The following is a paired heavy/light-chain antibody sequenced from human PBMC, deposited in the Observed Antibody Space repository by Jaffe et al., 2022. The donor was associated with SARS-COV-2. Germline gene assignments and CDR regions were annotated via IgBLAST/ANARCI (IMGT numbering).Heavy chain of an antibody. Sequence: QVQLVESGGGVVQPGRSLRLSCAASGFTFSSFGMHWVRQAPGRGLEWVAATWFDGSNTYYGDSVKGRFTISRDNSKNTVYLQMNSLRVEDTAVYFCAREGLPFGGVVVVTGDFDHWGQGTLVTVSS. J-gene: IGHJ4*02. D-gene: IGHD3-16*02. CDR3: AREGLPFGGVVVVTGDFDH. V-gene: IGHV3-33*01. CDR1: GFTFSSFG. CDR2: TWFDGSNT.
Light chain of an antibody. J-gene: IGKJ5*01. CDR1: QSLLHSDDGNTY. Sequence: DIVMTQTPLSLPVTPGEPASISCRSSQSLLHSDDGNTYLDWYLQKPGQSPQVLIYTFSYRASGVPDRFSVSGSGTDFTLNISRVEAEDVGVYYCMQRIEFPITFGQGTRLEIK. CDR3: MQRIEFPIT. V-gene: IGKV2-40*01. CDR2: TFS.